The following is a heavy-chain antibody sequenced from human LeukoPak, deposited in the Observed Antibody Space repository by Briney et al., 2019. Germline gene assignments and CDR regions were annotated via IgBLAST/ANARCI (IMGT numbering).Heavy chain of an antibody. CDR1: GFTVSSNY. Sequence: PGGSLRLSCAASGFTVSSNYMSWVRQAPGKGLEWVSVIYSGGSTYYADSVKGRFTISRDNSKNTLYLQMNSLRAEDTAVYYCARGPDSSGYYPAIDYWGQGTLVTVPS. J-gene: IGHJ4*02. CDR3: ARGPDSSGYYPAIDY. D-gene: IGHD3-22*01. V-gene: IGHV3-53*01. CDR2: IYSGGST.